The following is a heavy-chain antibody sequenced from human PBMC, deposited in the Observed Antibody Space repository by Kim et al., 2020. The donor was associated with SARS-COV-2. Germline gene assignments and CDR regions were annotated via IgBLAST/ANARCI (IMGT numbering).Heavy chain of an antibody. CDR3: AREDEVAAVDY. Sequence: SETLSLTCAVYGGSFSGYYWSWIRQPPGKGLEWIGEINHSGSTNYNPSLKSRVTISVDTSKNQFSLKLSSVTAADTAVYYCAREDEVAAVDYWGQGTLVTVSS. CDR2: INHSGST. J-gene: IGHJ4*02. V-gene: IGHV4-34*01. CDR1: GGSFSGYY. D-gene: IGHD6-19*01.